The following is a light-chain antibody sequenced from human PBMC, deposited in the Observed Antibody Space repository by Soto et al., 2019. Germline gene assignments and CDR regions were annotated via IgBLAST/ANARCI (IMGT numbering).Light chain of an antibody. Sequence: DIVMTQSPDSLAVSLGERATINCKSSQSVLHTSNNKNYLAWYQQKPGQPPKLLIYWASTRKSGVPDRFSGSGSATDFTLTVSSLQAEYVAVYYCQQYYPLPWTFGQGTRVEIK. J-gene: IGKJ1*01. V-gene: IGKV4-1*01. CDR3: QQYYPLPWT. CDR1: QSVLHTSNNKNY. CDR2: WAS.